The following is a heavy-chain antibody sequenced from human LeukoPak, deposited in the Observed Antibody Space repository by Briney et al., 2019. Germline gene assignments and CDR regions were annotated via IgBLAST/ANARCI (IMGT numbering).Heavy chain of an antibody. J-gene: IGHJ4*02. D-gene: IGHD3-10*01. CDR3: ARGRVGPMVRGVHDVYFDY. CDR1: GFIFSDYY. Sequence: GGSLRLSCAASGFIFSDYYMSWIRQAPGKGLEWVSVISESGGGTYYAGSVKGRFTISRDNSKNTLFLQMNSLRAEDTAVYYCARGRVGPMVRGVHDVYFDYWGQGTLVTVSS. V-gene: IGHV3-23*01. CDR2: ISESGGGT.